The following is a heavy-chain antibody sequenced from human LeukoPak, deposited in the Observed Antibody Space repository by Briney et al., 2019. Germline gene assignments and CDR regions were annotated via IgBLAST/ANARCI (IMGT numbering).Heavy chain of an antibody. V-gene: IGHV4-4*09. CDR3: ARGGGYSYGNEFDH. CDR2: IYTSGTT. J-gene: IGHJ4*02. Sequence: SETLSLTCTVSGGSISSYYWSWIRQPPGKGLEWIGYIYTSGTTNYNPSLKSRVTISVDTSKNQFSLKLSSVTAADTAVYYCARGGGYSYGNEFDHWGQGTLVTVSS. CDR1: GGSISSYY. D-gene: IGHD5-18*01.